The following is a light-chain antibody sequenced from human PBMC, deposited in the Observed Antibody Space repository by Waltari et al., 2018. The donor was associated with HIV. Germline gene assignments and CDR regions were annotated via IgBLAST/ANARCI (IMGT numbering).Light chain of an antibody. CDR2: WAS. CDR3: QQYYSTPYT. J-gene: IGKJ2*01. CDR1: QSVLYSSHNKNY. Sequence: DIVMTQSPDSLAVSLGERATLNCNSSQSVLYSSHNKNYLAWYQQKPGQPPKLLIYWASTRESGVPDRFSGSGSGTDFTLTISSLQAEDVAVYYCQQYYSTPYTFGQGTKLEIK. V-gene: IGKV4-1*01.